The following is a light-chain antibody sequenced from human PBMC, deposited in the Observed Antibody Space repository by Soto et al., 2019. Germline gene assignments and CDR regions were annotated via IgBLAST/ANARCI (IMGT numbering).Light chain of an antibody. CDR2: GAS. CDR1: QSVTSNY. J-gene: IGKJ2*01. Sequence: EIVLTQSPGTLSLSLGERATLSCRASQSVTSNYLAWYQQEPGQAPRLLIYGASSRATGIPDRFSGSGCGTDFTLTISRLEPEDFAVYYCQQYGRSPHTFGQGTKREIK. CDR3: QQYGRSPHT. V-gene: IGKV3-20*01.